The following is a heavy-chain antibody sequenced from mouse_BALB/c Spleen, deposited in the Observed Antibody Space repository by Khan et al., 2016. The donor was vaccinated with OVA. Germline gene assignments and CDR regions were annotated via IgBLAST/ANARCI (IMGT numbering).Heavy chain of an antibody. J-gene: IGHJ4*01. CDR3: ARSNYEGSGRYALDY. Sequence: QVQLKQSGDDLVKPAASVKLSCRVSGYTFTSYCINCINQRPGQGHVWIGRIAPGSGSTSYNEKLKAKTILTVDKSSNPSHIQFSTLSSEDTAVFVCARSNYEGSGRYALDYWGQGTSVTVSS. D-gene: IGHD2-4*01. CDR2: IAPGSGST. V-gene: IGHV1-77*01. CDR1: GYTFTSYC.